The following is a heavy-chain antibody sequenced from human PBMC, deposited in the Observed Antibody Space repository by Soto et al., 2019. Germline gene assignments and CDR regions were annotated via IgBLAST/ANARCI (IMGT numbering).Heavy chain of an antibody. V-gene: IGHV4-30-2*01. CDR1: GDTSSTGAYT. CDR3: ARRIVATETFDY. CDR2: TYHSGNP. D-gene: IGHD5-12*01. Sequence: QTLSLTCDVSGDTSSTGAYTWAWIRQPPGKALEWIGHTYHSGNPYYNPSLKSRVTISVDTSKNQFSLTVTSVTAADTAVYYCARRIVATETFDYWGQGTLVTVSS. J-gene: IGHJ4*02.